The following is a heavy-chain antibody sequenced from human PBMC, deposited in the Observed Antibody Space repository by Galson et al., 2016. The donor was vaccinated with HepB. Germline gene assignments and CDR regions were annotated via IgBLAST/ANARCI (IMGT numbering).Heavy chain of an antibody. J-gene: IGHJ6*02. CDR2: ISYDGTNT. CDR1: GFTFSDYG. CDR3: AKEGGISTTMLDYYYHYDMDV. D-gene: IGHD3-10*02. V-gene: IGHV3-30*18. Sequence: SLGLSCAASGFTFSDYGMHWVRQAPGKGLEWVAVISYDGTNTYYVDSVKGRFTISRDNSKNTLFLQMDSLRLEDTAAYYCAKEGGISTTMLDYYYHYDMDVWGQGTTVTVSS.